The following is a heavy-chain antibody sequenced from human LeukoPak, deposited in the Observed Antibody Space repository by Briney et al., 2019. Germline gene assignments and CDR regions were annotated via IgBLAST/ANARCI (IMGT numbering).Heavy chain of an antibody. D-gene: IGHD1-26*01. J-gene: IGHJ4*02. CDR1: GFTFSTYP. Sequence: PGGSLGLSCAASGFTFSTYPVIWVRQAPGKGLEWVANIKQDGSEKYYVDSVKGRFTISRDNSKNTLYLQMKSLRAEDTAVYYCAKEGHPVQWELRSFDYWGQGTLVTVSS. V-gene: IGHV3-7*03. CDR2: IKQDGSEK. CDR3: AKEGHPVQWELRSFDY.